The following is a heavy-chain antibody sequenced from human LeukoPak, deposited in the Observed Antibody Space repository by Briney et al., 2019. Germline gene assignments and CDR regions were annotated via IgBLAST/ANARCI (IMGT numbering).Heavy chain of an antibody. CDR2: ITGNTANT. V-gene: IGHV3-23*01. D-gene: IGHD3-22*01. CDR3: AKRYVSSNYYQCLGE. CDR1: GFTFSSYA. J-gene: IGHJ4*02. Sequence: GGSLRLSCVASGFTFSSYAMTWVRLAPGKGLEWVSAITGNTANTYYADSVKGRFTISRDNSKNTVYLQMNSLRVEDTAVYYCAKRYVSSNYYQCLGEWGQGTLVTVSS.